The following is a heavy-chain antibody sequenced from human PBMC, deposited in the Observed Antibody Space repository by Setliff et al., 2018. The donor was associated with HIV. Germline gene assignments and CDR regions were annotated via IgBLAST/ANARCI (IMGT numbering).Heavy chain of an antibody. J-gene: IGHJ4*02. D-gene: IGHD6-19*01. CDR1: GGTFSSYA. V-gene: IGHV1-69*13. CDR2: IIPIFGTA. Sequence: RASVKVSCKASGGTFSSYAISWVRQAPGQGLEWMGGIIPIFGTANYAQKFQGRVTITADESTSTAYMELSSLRSDDTAIYYCARGKYNSGWYDVHYYFDNWGQGTLVTVSS. CDR3: ARGKYNSGWYDVHYYFDN.